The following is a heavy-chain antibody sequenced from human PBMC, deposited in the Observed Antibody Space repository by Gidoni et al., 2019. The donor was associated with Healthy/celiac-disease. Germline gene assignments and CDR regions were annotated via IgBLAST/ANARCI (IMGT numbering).Heavy chain of an antibody. D-gene: IGHD6-19*01. V-gene: IGHV5-51*01. CDR1: GYSFTSYW. J-gene: IGHJ6*02. Sequence: EVQLVQSGAEVKKPGESLKISCKGSGYSFTSYWIGWVRQMPGKGLEWMGISYPGDSDTRYSPSFQGQVTISADKSISTASLQWSSLKASDTAMYYCASSIAVAGYYYYGMDVWGQGTTVTVSS. CDR3: ASSIAVAGYYYYGMDV. CDR2: SYPGDSDT.